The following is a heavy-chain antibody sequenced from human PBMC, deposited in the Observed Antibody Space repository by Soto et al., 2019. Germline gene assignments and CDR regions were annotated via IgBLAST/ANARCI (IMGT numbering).Heavy chain of an antibody. Sequence: QVQLVQSGAEVKKPGASVKVSCKAPRYIFTAYFMHLVRQAPGQGLEWMGWINPNNGATHYGLSFQGRGTMTRDTSISTAYMELSSLRSDDTAVYYCASHDPGARFDPWGQGTLVIVSS. CDR1: RYIFTAYF. J-gene: IGHJ5*02. CDR2: INPNNGAT. V-gene: IGHV1-2*02. D-gene: IGHD1-1*01. CDR3: ASHDPGARFDP.